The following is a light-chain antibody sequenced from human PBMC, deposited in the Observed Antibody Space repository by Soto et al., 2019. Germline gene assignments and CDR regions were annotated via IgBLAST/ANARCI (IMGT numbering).Light chain of an antibody. CDR1: QSVDTM. Sequence: EIVLTQSPATLSLSAGERVTLSCRSSQSVDTMVAWYQQQVGRTPRLLIYETASRATGVPARFSGSGSGTEFTLTNSRLEPEDFAIYFCQVRSEWRPFKYTFGQGTKLEVK. J-gene: IGKJ2*01. V-gene: IGKV3-11*01. CDR2: ETA. CDR3: QVRSEWRPFKYT.